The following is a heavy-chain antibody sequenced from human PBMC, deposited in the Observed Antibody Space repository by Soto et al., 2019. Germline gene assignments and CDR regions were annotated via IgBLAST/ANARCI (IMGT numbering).Heavy chain of an antibody. V-gene: IGHV3-21*01. D-gene: IGHD3-16*01. CDR2: ITTSSAYI. Sequence: EVQLVESGGGLVKPGGSLRLSCAASGFTFNTYDMNWVRQAPGKGLEWVSSITTSSAYIYYTDSLRGRITISRDNAKNSLSLHMNSLRPEDTAVYYCVRSGTARLVRHHWFDTWGQGTLVTVSS. J-gene: IGHJ5*02. CDR1: GFTFNTYD. CDR3: VRSGTARLVRHHWFDT.